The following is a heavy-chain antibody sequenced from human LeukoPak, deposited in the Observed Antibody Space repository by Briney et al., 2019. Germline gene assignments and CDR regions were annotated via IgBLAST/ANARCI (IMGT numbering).Heavy chain of an antibody. CDR3: AKDMADSSSWDY. CDR1: VFTFNNYG. Sequence: SGGSLRLSCAVSVFTFNNYGMSWVRQAPGKGLEWVSVKSYHGSNKYYADSVKGRFTISRDNSKNTPYLQMNSLRAEDTAVYYCAKDMADSSSWDYWGQGTLVTVSS. V-gene: IGHV3-30*18. CDR2: KSYHGSNK. D-gene: IGHD6-13*01. J-gene: IGHJ4*02.